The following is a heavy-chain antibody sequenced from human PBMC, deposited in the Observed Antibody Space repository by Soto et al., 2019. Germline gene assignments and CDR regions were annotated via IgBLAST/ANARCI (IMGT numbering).Heavy chain of an antibody. J-gene: IGHJ6*02. CDR1: GFTFSSYE. Sequence: XVSLALSFAASGFTFSSYEKNGVRQAPGKGLEWVSYISSSGSTIYYADSVKGRFTISRDNAKNSLYLQMNSLRAEDTAVYYCARDRRSYYASSGYYSPVGMDVWGQVTTLTVS. V-gene: IGHV3-48*03. CDR2: ISSSGSTI. CDR3: ARDRRSYYASSGYYSPVGMDV. D-gene: IGHD3-22*01.